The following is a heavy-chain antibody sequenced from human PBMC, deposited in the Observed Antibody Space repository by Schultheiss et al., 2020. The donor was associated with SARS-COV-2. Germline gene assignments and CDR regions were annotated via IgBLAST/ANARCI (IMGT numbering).Heavy chain of an antibody. CDR2: IYYSGST. CDR1: GGSISSYY. V-gene: IGHV4-59*01. Sequence: SETLSLTCTVSGGSISSYYWSWIRQPPGKGLEWIGYIYYSGSTNYNPSLKSRVTISVDTSKNQFSLSLSSVTAADTAVYYCARMYSSSSSDYFDSWGQGTLVTVSS. J-gene: IGHJ4*02. D-gene: IGHD6-6*01. CDR3: ARMYSSSSSDYFDS.